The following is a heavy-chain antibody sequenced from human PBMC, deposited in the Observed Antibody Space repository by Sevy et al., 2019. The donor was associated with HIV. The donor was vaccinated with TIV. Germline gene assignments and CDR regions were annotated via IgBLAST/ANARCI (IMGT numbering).Heavy chain of an antibody. Sequence: GGSLRLSCAASGFAFSTYSMNWVRQAPGKGLEWVSSISGSGSYIYYADSVLGRVAISRDNAKSSLYLQMNSLRAEDTAVYYCVREAANVRYFDYWGQGTLVTVSS. D-gene: IGHD3-10*02. CDR3: VREAANVRYFDY. V-gene: IGHV3-21*01. CDR2: ISGSGSYI. CDR1: GFAFSTYS. J-gene: IGHJ4*02.